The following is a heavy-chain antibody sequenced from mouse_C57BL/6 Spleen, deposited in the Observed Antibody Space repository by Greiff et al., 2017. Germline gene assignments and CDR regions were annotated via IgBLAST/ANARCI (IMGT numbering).Heavy chain of an antibody. CDR2: IYPRDGST. D-gene: IGHD3-2*02. CDR3: APGPFAY. J-gene: IGHJ3*01. CDR1: GYTFTSYD. Sequence: QVQLKESGPELVKPGASVKLSCKASGYTFTSYDINWVKQRPGQGLEWIGWIYPRDGSTKYNEKFKGKATLTVDTSSSTAYMELHSLTSEDSAVYFCAPGPFAYWGQGTLVTVSA. V-gene: IGHV1-85*01.